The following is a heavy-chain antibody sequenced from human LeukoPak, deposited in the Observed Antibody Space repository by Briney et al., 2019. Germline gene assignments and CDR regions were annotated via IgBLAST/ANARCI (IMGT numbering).Heavy chain of an antibody. CDR2: IYPGDSDT. Sequence: GESLKISCKGSGYSFTIYWIGWVRQMPGKGLEWMGIIYPGDSDTRYSPSFQGQVTISADKSISTAYLQWSSLKASDTAMYYCARVSSYDFWSGYYGFDYWGQGTLVTVSS. CDR3: ARVSSYDFWSGYYGFDY. D-gene: IGHD3-3*01. V-gene: IGHV5-51*01. CDR1: GYSFTIYW. J-gene: IGHJ4*02.